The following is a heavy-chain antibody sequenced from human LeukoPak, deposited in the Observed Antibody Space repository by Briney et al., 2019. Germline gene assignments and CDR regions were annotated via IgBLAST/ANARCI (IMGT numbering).Heavy chain of an antibody. Sequence: PGGSLRLSCAASGFTFDDYGMSWVRQAPGKGLEWVSGINWNGGSTGYADSVKGRFTISRDNAKNSLYLQMNSLRAEDTALYYCARGPNPRITIFQRPYYYYYMDVWGKGTTVTVSS. D-gene: IGHD3-3*01. CDR2: INWNGGST. CDR3: ARGPNPRITIFQRPYYYYYMDV. V-gene: IGHV3-20*04. CDR1: GFTFDDYG. J-gene: IGHJ6*03.